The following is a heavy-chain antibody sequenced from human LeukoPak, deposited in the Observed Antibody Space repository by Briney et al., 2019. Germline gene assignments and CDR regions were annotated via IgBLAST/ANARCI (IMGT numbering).Heavy chain of an antibody. J-gene: IGHJ6*02. Sequence: ASVKVSCKASGYIFTSYGISWVRQAPGQGLEWMGWISAYNGNTNYAQKLQGRVTMTTDTSTSTAYMELRSLRSDDTAVYYCATVVPAARGWYYGMDVWGQGTTVTVSS. D-gene: IGHD2-2*01. CDR2: ISAYNGNT. CDR1: GYIFTSYG. V-gene: IGHV1-18*01. CDR3: ATVVPAARGWYYGMDV.